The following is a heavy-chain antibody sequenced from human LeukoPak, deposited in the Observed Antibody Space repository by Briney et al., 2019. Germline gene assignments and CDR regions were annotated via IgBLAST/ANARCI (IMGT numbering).Heavy chain of an antibody. D-gene: IGHD3-10*01. CDR2: IIPIFGTA. CDR1: GGTFSSYA. Sequence: SVKVSCKASGGTFSSYAISWVRQAPGQGLEWMGGIIPIFGTANYAQKFQGRVTITADESTSTAYMELSSLRSEATAVYYCAREVMVRGVRGWFDPWGQGTLVTVSS. J-gene: IGHJ5*02. CDR3: AREVMVRGVRGWFDP. V-gene: IGHV1-69*01.